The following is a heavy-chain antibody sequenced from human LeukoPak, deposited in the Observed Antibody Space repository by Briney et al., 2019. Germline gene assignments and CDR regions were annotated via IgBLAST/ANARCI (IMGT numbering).Heavy chain of an antibody. CDR2: MDPSGSQT. CDR1: GFTFNGSW. J-gene: IGHJ4*02. CDR3: AVWTSGNY. Sequence: FTSSASGFTFNGSWMNWVRQAPGKGLEWVANMDPSGSQTRYVDSVKGRFTISKDDPGTSLYLEMHSLRAEDTAIYCCAVWTSGNYWGQGALVTVSS. D-gene: IGHD1-1*01. V-gene: IGHV3-7*01.